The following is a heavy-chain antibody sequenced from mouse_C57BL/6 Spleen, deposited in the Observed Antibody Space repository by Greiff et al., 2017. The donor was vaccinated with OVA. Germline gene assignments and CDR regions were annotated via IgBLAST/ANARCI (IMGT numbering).Heavy chain of an antibody. J-gene: IGHJ4*01. CDR3: ASPNYDAMDY. D-gene: IGHD4-1*01. V-gene: IGHV5-17*01. Sequence: EVKLMESGGGLVKPGGSLKLSCAASGFTFSDYGMHWVRQAPEKGLEWVAYISSGSSTIYYADTVKGRFTISRDNAKNTLFLQMTSLRSEDTAMYYCASPNYDAMDYWGQGTSVTVSS. CDR1: GFTFSDYG. CDR2: ISSGSSTI.